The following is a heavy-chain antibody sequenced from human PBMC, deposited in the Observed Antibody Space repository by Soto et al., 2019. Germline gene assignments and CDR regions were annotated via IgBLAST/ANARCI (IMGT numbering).Heavy chain of an antibody. Sequence: QVQLQESGPGLVKPSETLSLTCTVSGGSVSSGSSYWSWIRQPPGKGLEGIGYIYYSGSTNYNPSLKSRVTISVDTSKNQFSLKLSSVTAADTAVYYCARDIRTWFGELLTSDGFDPWGQGTLVTVSS. CDR2: IYYSGST. V-gene: IGHV4-61*01. J-gene: IGHJ5*02. CDR1: GGSVSSGSSY. D-gene: IGHD3-10*01. CDR3: ARDIRTWFGELLTSDGFDP.